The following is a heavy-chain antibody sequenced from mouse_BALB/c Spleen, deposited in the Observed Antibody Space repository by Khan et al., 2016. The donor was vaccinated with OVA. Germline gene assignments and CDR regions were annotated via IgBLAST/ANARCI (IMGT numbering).Heavy chain of an antibody. CDR1: GYSITSDYA. Sequence: VRLQQSGPGLVKPSQSLSLTCTVTGYSITSDYAWNWIRQFPGNKLEWMGYISYSGSTSYNPSLKSRISITRDTSKNQFFLQLNSVTTEDIATYYCARWGNSYFDYWGQGTTLTVSS. J-gene: IGHJ2*01. CDR2: ISYSGST. V-gene: IGHV3-2*02. CDR3: ARWGNSYFDY.